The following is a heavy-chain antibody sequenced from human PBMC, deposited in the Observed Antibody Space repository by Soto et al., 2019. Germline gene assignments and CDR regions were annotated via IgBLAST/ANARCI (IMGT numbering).Heavy chain of an antibody. CDR3: ARGGGSTSYGMDV. Sequence: QVQLQESGPGLVKPSQTLSLTCTVSGGSISSGGYYWSWIRQHPGKGLEWIGYIYYSGSTYYNPSLKSLLTISVDTSKNQFSLMLSSVAAADTAVYCCARGGGSTSYGMDVWGQGTTVTGSS. CDR1: GGSISSGGYY. D-gene: IGHD2-2*01. V-gene: IGHV4-31*01. CDR2: IYYSGST. J-gene: IGHJ6*02.